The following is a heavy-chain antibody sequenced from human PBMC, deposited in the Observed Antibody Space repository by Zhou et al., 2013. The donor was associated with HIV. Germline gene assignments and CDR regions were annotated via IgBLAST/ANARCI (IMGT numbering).Heavy chain of an antibody. Sequence: QVQLVQSGAEVKQPGSSVQVSCKVSGGTFSNYAISWVRQAPGQGLEWMGGIIPIFGTANYAQKFQGRVTITTDESTSTAYMELSSLRSEDTAVYYCARAFGYSSSWYETKGSTFDIWGQGTMVTVSS. CDR3: ARAFGYSSSWYETKGSTFDI. J-gene: IGHJ3*02. V-gene: IGHV1-69*05. CDR1: GGTFSNYA. D-gene: IGHD6-13*01. CDR2: IIPIFGTA.